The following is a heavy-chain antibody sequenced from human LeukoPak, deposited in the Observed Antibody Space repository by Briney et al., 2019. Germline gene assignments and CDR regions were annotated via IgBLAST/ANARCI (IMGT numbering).Heavy chain of an antibody. CDR2: INHSGTT. D-gene: IGHD2/OR15-2a*01. CDR1: GGSFSGYY. Sequence: PSETLSLTCAVYGGSFSGYYWSWIRQPPGKGLKWIGEINHSGTTNYNSPLKSRVIISVDTSKHQFSLKLSSLSAADTAVYYCARLTFPASSMAHFDSWGQGTLVSVSS. V-gene: IGHV4-34*01. J-gene: IGHJ4*02. CDR3: ARLTFPASSMAHFDS.